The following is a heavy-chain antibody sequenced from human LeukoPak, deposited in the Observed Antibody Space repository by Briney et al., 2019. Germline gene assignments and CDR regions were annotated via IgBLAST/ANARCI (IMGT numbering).Heavy chain of an antibody. CDR1: GYTFSTYY. V-gene: IGHV1-46*01. Sequence: EASVKVSCKASGYTFSTYYMHWVRQAPGQGLEWMGIINPSGGSTTYAQKFQGRVTITRDTSTSTVYMEVSSLISEDTAVYYCARGIRNQLLSEYWGQGSLVTVSS. D-gene: IGHD2-2*01. CDR3: ARGIRNQLLSEY. J-gene: IGHJ4*02. CDR2: INPSGGST.